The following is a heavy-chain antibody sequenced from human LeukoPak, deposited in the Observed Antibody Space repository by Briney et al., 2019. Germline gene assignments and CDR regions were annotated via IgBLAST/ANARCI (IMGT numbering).Heavy chain of an antibody. J-gene: IGHJ3*02. V-gene: IGHV3-30*01. CDR3: VRDDWTDPSLFDI. D-gene: IGHD1-1*01. Sequence: SVKGRFTISRDNSKSTLYLQMNSLRPDDAAVYYCVRDDWTDPSLFDIWGQGTMVTVSS.